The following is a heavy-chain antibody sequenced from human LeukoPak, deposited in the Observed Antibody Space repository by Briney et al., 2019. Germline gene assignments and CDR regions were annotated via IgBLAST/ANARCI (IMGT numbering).Heavy chain of an antibody. V-gene: IGHV1-2*02. D-gene: IGHD1-14*01. Sequence: ASVKVSCKASGYTITASYMHWVRQAPGQGLEWMGWINPNNGNTKYAQSFQGRVTMTRDTSISTAYMELSSLRSDDTAVYYCARGDRGTTWPVDYWGQGTLVTVSP. J-gene: IGHJ4*02. CDR1: GYTITASY. CDR2: INPNNGNT. CDR3: ARGDRGTTWPVDY.